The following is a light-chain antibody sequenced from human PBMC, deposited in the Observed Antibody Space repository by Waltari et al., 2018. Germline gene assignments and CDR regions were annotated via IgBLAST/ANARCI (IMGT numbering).Light chain of an antibody. V-gene: IGKV3-20*01. CDR1: QSVSSSY. CDR2: GAS. J-gene: IGKJ1*01. Sequence: IVLTQSPGTLSLSPGASAPLSCRASQSVSSSYLAWYQQKPGQAPRLLIYGASSRATGIPDRFSGSGSGTDFTLTISRLEPEDFAVYYCQQYGSSPRTFGQGTKVEIK. CDR3: QQYGSSPRT.